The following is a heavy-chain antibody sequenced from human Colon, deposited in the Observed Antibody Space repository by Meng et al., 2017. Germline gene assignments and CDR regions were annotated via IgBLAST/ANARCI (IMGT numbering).Heavy chain of an antibody. CDR2: IIPILGIA. Sequence: SVKVSCKASGGTFSSYTISWVRQAPGQRLAWMGRIIPILGIANYAQKFQGRVTITADKSTSTAYMELSSLRSEDTAVYYCARVATYYGDYDYWGQGTLVTVSS. J-gene: IGHJ4*01. D-gene: IGHD4-17*01. V-gene: IGHV1-69*02. CDR3: ARVATYYGDYDY. CDR1: GGTFSSYT.